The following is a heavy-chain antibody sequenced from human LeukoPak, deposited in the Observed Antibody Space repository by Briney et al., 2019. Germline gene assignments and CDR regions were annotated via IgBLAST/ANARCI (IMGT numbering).Heavy chain of an antibody. J-gene: IGHJ4*02. CDR3: ARAPRRVADLGYFDY. Sequence: SVKVSCKASGGTFISYAISWVRQARGQGMEWMGRIIPIFGTENNVQKFQGSVTITTDESTSTAYMELSSLRSEDTAVYYCARAPRRVADLGYFDYWGQGALVTVSS. V-gene: IGHV1-69*05. CDR1: GGTFISYA. CDR2: IIPIFGTE.